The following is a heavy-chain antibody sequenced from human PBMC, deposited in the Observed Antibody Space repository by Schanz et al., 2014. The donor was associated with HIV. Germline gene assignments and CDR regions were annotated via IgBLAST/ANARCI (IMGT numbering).Heavy chain of an antibody. CDR1: GFTFSTYG. D-gene: IGHD1-26*01. CDR2: ISYDGNDK. J-gene: IGHJ6*02. Sequence: QVQLVESGGGVVQPGRSLRLSCAASGFTFSTYGMHWVRQGPGKGLEWVALISYDGNDKYYADSVKGRFTISRDNAKNSLHLQMNSLRAEDTALYYCAKDIGRDVGYGLDAWGQGPTVTVSS. V-gene: IGHV3-30*18. CDR3: AKDIGRDVGYGLDA.